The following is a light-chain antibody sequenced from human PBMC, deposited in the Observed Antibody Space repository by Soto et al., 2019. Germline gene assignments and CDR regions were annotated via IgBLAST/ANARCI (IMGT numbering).Light chain of an antibody. CDR1: SSDVGGYNY. V-gene: IGLV2-14*03. Sequence: QSALTQPASVSGSPGQSITLSCIGTSSDVGGYNYVSWYQQHPGKAPKLMIYDVSHRPSGVSNRFSGSKSGNTASLTISGLQAEDEADYCCSSYTSSSPVVFGGGTKLTVL. CDR3: SSYTSSSPVV. J-gene: IGLJ2*01. CDR2: DVS.